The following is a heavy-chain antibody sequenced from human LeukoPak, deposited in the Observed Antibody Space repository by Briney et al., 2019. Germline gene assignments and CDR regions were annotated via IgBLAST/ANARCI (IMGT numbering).Heavy chain of an antibody. CDR3: ARDSFAEQWLFDY. CDR2: ISSSGSTI. D-gene: IGHD3-22*01. CDR1: EFTFSNYG. V-gene: IGHV3-48*04. J-gene: IGHJ4*02. Sequence: GGSLRLSCAASEFTFSNYGMSWVRQAPGKGLEWVSYISSSGSTIYYADSVKGRFTISRDNAKNSLYLQMNSLRAEDTAVYYCARDSFAEQWLFDYWGQGTLVTVSS.